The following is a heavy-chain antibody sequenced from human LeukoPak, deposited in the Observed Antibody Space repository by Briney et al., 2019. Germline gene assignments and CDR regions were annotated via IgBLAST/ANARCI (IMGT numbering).Heavy chain of an antibody. J-gene: IGHJ4*02. CDR1: GFTFSNYA. D-gene: IGHD3-3*01. Sequence: GGSLRLSCAASGFTFSNYAMSWVRQAPGKGLEWVSSISGSGGSTYYADSVKGRFTISRDNSKDTLYLQMNNLRAEDSAVYYCASGPPFLKYFEYWGQGTLVTVSS. CDR2: ISGSGGST. CDR3: ASGPPFLKYFEY. V-gene: IGHV3-23*01.